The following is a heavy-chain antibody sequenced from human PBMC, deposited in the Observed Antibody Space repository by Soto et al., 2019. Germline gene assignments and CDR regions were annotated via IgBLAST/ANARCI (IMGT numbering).Heavy chain of an antibody. D-gene: IGHD6-19*01. J-gene: IGHJ4*02. CDR2: MNPNSGNT. Sequence: QVQLVQSGAEVKKPGASVKVSCKASGYTFTSYDINWVRQATGQGLEWMGWMNPNSGNTGYAQQFQGRVILTRNTAVSTSYLELSSLRCEDTVVYYCARERGASSPFDYWGQGTLVTVSS. V-gene: IGHV1-8*01. CDR3: ARERGASSPFDY. CDR1: GYTFTSYD.